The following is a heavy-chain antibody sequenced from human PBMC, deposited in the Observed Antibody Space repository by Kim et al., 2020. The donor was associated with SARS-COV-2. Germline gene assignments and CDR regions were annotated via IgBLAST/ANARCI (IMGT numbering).Heavy chain of an antibody. J-gene: IGHJ3*02. V-gene: IGHV1-18*01. CDR3: ARGDPYSSSWSGAFDI. CDR2: ISAYNGNT. CDR1: GYTFTSYG. D-gene: IGHD6-13*01. Sequence: ASVKVSCKASGYTFTSYGISWVRQAPGQGLEWMGWISAYNGNTHYAQKLQGRVTMTTVTSTSTAYMELRSLRSDDTAVYYCARGDPYSSSWSGAFDIWGQGTMVTVSS.